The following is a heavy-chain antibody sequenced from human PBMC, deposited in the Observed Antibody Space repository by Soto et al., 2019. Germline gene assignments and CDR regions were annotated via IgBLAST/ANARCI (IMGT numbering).Heavy chain of an antibody. CDR3: AILGGAGDVVVVPAAIDYYYYMDV. J-gene: IGHJ6*03. V-gene: IGHV3-74*01. D-gene: IGHD2-2*01. CDR2: INSDGSST. CDR1: GFTFSSYW. Sequence: GGSLRLSCAASGFTFSSYWMHWVRQAPGKGLVWVSRINSDGSSTSYADSVKGRFTISRDNAKNTLYLQMNSLRAEDTAVYYCAILGGAGDVVVVPAAIDYYYYMDVWGKGTTVTVSS.